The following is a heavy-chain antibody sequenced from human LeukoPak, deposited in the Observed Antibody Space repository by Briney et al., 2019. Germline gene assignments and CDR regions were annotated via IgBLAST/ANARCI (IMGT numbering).Heavy chain of an antibody. CDR2: IRYDGSNK. D-gene: IGHD2-2*01. CDR1: GFTFSSYG. CDR3: ARASSSYYYMDV. J-gene: IGHJ6*03. V-gene: IGHV3-30*02. Sequence: GGSLRLSCAASGFTFSSYGMHWVRQAPGKGLEWVAFIRYDGSNKYYADSVKGRFTISRDNSKNTLYLQMNSLRAEDTAVYYCARASSSYYYMDVWGKGTTVTVSS.